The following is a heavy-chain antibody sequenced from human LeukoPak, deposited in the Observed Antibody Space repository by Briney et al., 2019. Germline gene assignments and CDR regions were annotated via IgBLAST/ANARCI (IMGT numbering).Heavy chain of an antibody. Sequence: GGSLRLSCAASGFTFSSYGMHWVRQAPGKGVEWVAVISYDGSNKYYADSVKGRFTISRDNSKNTLYLQMNSLRAEDTAVYYCANDGVTTNWGQGTLVTVSS. CDR1: GFTFSSYG. J-gene: IGHJ4*02. D-gene: IGHD4-17*01. CDR3: ANDGVTTN. CDR2: ISYDGSNK. V-gene: IGHV3-30*18.